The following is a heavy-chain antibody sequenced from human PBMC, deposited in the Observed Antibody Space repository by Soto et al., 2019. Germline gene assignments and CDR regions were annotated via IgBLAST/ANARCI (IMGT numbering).Heavy chain of an antibody. CDR1: GFTFSNYA. D-gene: IGHD1-1*01. CDR3: ARNTIPPPHY. Sequence: EVQLLESGGGLVQPGGSLRLSCAASGFTFSNYAMSWVRQAPGKGLEWVSAISSSGDSPYYADSVKGRFTVSRDNSKNTLYLQMNSRRVEDTAIYYCARNTIPPPHYWGQGTLVTVSS. CDR2: ISSSGDSP. V-gene: IGHV3-23*01. J-gene: IGHJ4*02.